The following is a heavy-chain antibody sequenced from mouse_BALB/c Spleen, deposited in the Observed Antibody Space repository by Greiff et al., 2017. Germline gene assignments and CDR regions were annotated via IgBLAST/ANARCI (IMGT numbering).Heavy chain of an antibody. Sequence: EVQLVESGPELMKPGASVKISCKASGYSFTSYYMHWVKQSHGKSLEWIGYIDPFNGGTSYNQKFKGKATLTVDKSSSTAYMHLSSLTSEDSAVYYCAGIYYGNLNWYFDVWGAGTTVTVSS. J-gene: IGHJ1*01. CDR2: IDPFNGGT. CDR1: GYSFTSYY. D-gene: IGHD2-1*01. V-gene: IGHV1S135*01. CDR3: AGIYYGNLNWYFDV.